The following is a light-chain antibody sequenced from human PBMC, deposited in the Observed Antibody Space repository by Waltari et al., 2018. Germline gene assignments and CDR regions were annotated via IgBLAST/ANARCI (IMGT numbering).Light chain of an antibody. J-gene: IGLJ2*01. CDR2: DVT. Sequence: QSALTQPASVSGSPGQSLTISCTVTRGDVGGYVYVSWYQQHPGKAPKLVIYDVTNRPSGISDRFSGSKSGTTASLSISGLQAEDEADYFCSSWTTSDTRKVIFGGGTKLTVL. V-gene: IGLV2-14*03. CDR3: SSWTTSDTRKVI. CDR1: RGDVGGYVY.